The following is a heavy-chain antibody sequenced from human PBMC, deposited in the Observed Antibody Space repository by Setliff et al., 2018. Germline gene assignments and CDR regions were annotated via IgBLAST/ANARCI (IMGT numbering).Heavy chain of an antibody. CDR3: ARTDGSNLGYFDN. D-gene: IGHD2-8*01. CDR2: ISSSSSTI. CDR1: GFTFSSYG. Sequence: PGGSLRLSCAVSGFTFSSYGMNWVRQAPGKGLEWLSYISSSSSTIHYADSVKSRFTISRDNAENSLYLQMTSLRAEDSAVYYCARTDGSNLGYFDNWGQGTLVTVSS. J-gene: IGHJ4*02. V-gene: IGHV3-48*01.